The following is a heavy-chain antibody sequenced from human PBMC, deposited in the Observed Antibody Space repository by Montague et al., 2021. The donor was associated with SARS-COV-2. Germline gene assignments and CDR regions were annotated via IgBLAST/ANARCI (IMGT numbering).Heavy chain of an antibody. J-gene: IGHJ4*02. V-gene: IGHV3-43*02. CDR1: GFTFDDYA. Sequence: SLSLSFAASGFTFDDYAMHWVRQAPGKGLEWVSLISWDGGFTYYADSVKGRFTISRDNSKNSLYLQMNSLRPEDTALYSCAKDFGALWFGELFSYYIDYWGQGTLVTVSS. CDR2: ISWDGGFT. D-gene: IGHD3-10*01. CDR3: AKDFGALWFGELFSYYIDY.